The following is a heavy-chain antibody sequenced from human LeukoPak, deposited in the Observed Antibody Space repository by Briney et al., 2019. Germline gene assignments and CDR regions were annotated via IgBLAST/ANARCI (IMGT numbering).Heavy chain of an antibody. CDR1: GGSTSSYY. CDR2: IYTSGST. V-gene: IGHV4-4*09. D-gene: IGHD3-3*01. Sequence: SETLSLTCTVSGGSTSSYYWSWIRQPPGKGLEWIGYIYTSGSTNYNPSLKSRVTISVDTSKNQFSLKLSSVTAADTAVYYCARQWYYDFWSGYDPWGQGTLVTVSS. J-gene: IGHJ5*02. CDR3: ARQWYYDFWSGYDP.